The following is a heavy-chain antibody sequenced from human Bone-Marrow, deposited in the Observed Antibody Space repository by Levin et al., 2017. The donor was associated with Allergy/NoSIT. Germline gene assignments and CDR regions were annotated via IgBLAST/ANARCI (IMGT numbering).Heavy chain of an antibody. D-gene: IGHD3-10*01. CDR2: IDTTSTYS. J-gene: IGHJ4*02. Sequence: GGSLRLSCAASGFTFSDYYMTWIRQAPGKGLEWVSYIDTTSTYSRSADAVKGRFTISRDNAKNSLYLQMNSLRAEDTAVYYCASGERWYYGSRTYYDFDYWGLGTLVTVSS. CDR1: GFTFSDYY. V-gene: IGHV3-11*06. CDR3: ASGERWYYGSRTYYDFDY.